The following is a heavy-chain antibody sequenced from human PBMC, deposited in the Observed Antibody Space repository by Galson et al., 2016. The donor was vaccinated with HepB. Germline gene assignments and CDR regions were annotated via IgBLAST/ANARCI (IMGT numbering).Heavy chain of an antibody. V-gene: IGHV3-13*01. D-gene: IGHD1-14*01. CDR1: GVTFSRYA. J-gene: IGHJ6*02. CDR3: ARDGGGTGGYYYYAMDV. Sequence: SLRLSCAASGVTFSRYAMHWVRHVTGKGLEWVSAIGTAGDTYYPGSVKGRFTISRENAKNSLYLQMNSLRDEDTAVYYCARDGGGTGGYYYYAMDVWGQGTTVTVSS. CDR2: IGTAGDT.